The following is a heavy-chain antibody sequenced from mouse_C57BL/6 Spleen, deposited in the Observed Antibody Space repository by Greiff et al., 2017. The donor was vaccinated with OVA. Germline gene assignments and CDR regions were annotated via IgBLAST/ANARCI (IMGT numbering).Heavy chain of an antibody. CDR3: ARLGNWDEKEGYYFDY. J-gene: IGHJ2*01. CDR2: ISSGGSYT. D-gene: IGHD4-1*01. CDR1: GFTFSSYG. V-gene: IGHV5-6*01. Sequence: EVQLVESGGDLVKPGGSLKLSCAASGFTFSSYGMSWVRQTPDKRLEWVATISSGGSYTYYPDSVKGRFTISRDNAKNTLYLQMSSLKSEDTAMYYCARLGNWDEKEGYYFDYWGQGTTLTVSS.